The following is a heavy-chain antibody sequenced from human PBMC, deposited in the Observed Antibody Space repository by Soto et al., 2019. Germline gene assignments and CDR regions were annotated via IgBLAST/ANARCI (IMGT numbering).Heavy chain of an antibody. V-gene: IGHV4-39*01. CDR2: IYYSGST. Sequence: PSETLSLTCPVSGGSISSSSYYWGWIRQPPGKGLEWIGSIYYSGSTYYNPSLKSRVTISVDTSKNQFSLKLSSVTAADTAVYYCASQASPYYYYGMDVWGQGTTVTVSS. J-gene: IGHJ6*02. CDR1: GGSISSSSYY. CDR3: ASQASPYYYYGMDV.